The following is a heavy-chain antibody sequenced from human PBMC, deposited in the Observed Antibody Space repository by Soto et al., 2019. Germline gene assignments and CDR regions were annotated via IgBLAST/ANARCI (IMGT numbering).Heavy chain of an antibody. CDR1: GFTFSSYA. J-gene: IGHJ6*02. CDR3: ARVTPGNNLYYFSGLDF. V-gene: IGHV3-23*01. D-gene: IGHD1-1*01. Sequence: GGSLRLSCAASGFTFSSYAMSWVRQAPGKGLEWVSAISCSGGSTYYADSVKGRFTISRDNSKNTLYLQMNTLRPEDTGLYYCARVTPGNNLYYFSGLDFWGQGTSVTVSS. CDR2: ISCSGGST.